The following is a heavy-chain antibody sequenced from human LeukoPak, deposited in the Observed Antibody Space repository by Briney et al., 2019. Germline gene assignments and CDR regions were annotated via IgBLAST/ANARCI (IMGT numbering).Heavy chain of an antibody. CDR3: ARVCSGGSCYYDP. V-gene: IGHV1-2*02. D-gene: IGHD2-15*01. Sequence: GASVKVSCKASGYTFTGYYMHWVRQAPGQGLEWMGWINPNSGGTNYAQKFQGRVTMTRDTSISTAYMELSRLRSDDTAVYYCARVCSGGSCYYDPWGQGTLVTVSS. CDR1: GYTFTGYY. CDR2: INPNSGGT. J-gene: IGHJ5*02.